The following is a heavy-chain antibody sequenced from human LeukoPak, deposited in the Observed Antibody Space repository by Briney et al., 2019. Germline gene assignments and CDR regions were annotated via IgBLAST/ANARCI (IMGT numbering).Heavy chain of an antibody. V-gene: IGHV4-61*01. CDR3: ARDRDF. Sequence: PSETLSLTCTVSGGSISSGSYYWSWIRQPPGKGLEWIGYIYYSGSTNYNPSLKSRVTISVDTSKNQFSLKLSSVTAADTAVYYCARDRDFLGPGTLVTVSS. J-gene: IGHJ4*03. CDR2: IYYSGST. CDR1: GGSISSGSYY.